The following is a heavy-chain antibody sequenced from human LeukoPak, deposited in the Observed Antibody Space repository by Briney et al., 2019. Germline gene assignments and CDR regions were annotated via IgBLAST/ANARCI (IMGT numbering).Heavy chain of an antibody. Sequence: SQTLSLTCAISGDSDSSNSAAWNWIRQSPSRVLEWLGRTYYRSKWYSDYAVSVKSRITINPDTSKNQFSLQLNSVTPEDTAVYYCAGPRDYGGNQYYFDYWGQGTLVTVSS. CDR1: GDSDSSNSAA. D-gene: IGHD4-23*01. V-gene: IGHV6-1*01. CDR2: TYYRSKWYS. J-gene: IGHJ4*02. CDR3: AGPRDYGGNQYYFDY.